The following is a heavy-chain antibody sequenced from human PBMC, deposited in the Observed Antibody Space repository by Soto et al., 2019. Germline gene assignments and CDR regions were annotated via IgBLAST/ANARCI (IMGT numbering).Heavy chain of an antibody. CDR2: IIPIFGTA. Sequence: GASVKVSCKASGGTFSSYAISWVRQAPGQGLEWMGGIIPIFGTANYAQKFQGRVTITADESTSTAYMELSSLRSEDTAVYYCERECIAAPEGLCAFDIWGQGTMATVSS. D-gene: IGHD6-13*01. CDR1: GGTFSSYA. V-gene: IGHV1-69*13. CDR3: ERECIAAPEGLCAFDI. J-gene: IGHJ3*02.